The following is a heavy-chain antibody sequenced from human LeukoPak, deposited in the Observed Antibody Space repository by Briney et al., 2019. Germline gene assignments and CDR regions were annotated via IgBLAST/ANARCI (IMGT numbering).Heavy chain of an antibody. CDR2: INPNSGGT. CDR3: ARIRDGYNDAYDI. J-gene: IGHJ3*02. CDR1: GCTFTDYY. V-gene: IGHV1-2*02. Sequence: GASVKVSCKASGCTFTDYYMHWVRQAPGQGLEWMGWINPNSGGTNYAQNFQGRVTLTRDTSTSTVYMELSSLRSEDTAIYYCARIRDGYNDAYDIWGQGTVVTVPS. D-gene: IGHD5-24*01.